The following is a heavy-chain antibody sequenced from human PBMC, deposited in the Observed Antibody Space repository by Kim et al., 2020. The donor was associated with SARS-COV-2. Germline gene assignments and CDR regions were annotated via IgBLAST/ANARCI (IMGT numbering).Heavy chain of an antibody. V-gene: IGHV3-11*05. J-gene: IGHJ6*02. CDR1: GFTFSDYY. CDR2: ISSSSSYT. D-gene: IGHD3-3*01. CDR3: ARDRGGYDFWSGPGEGYYGMDV. Sequence: GGSLRLSCAASGFTFSDYYMSWIRQAPGKGLEWVSYISSSSSYTNYADSVKGRFTISRDNAKNSLYLQMNSLRAEDTAVYYCARDRGGYDFWSGPGEGYYGMDVWGQGTTVTVSS.